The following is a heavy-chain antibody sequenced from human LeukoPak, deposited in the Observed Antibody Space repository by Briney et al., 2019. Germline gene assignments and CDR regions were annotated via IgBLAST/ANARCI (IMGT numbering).Heavy chain of an antibody. Sequence: ASVKVSCKTSGYPFTTYEINWVRQAAGQGLEWMGWVHPNTGNTAYAQRFQGRVTMTRDTSISTAYMELSSLTSNDTAVYFCARGPRNDPWGQGTLATVSS. CDR1: GYPFTTYE. J-gene: IGHJ5*02. CDR2: VHPNTGNT. V-gene: IGHV1-8*01. CDR3: ARGPRNDP. D-gene: IGHD1-14*01.